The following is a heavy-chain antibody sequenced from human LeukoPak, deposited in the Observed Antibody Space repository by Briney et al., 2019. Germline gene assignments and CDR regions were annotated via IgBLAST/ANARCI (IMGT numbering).Heavy chain of an antibody. CDR3: ARGWRFLGVDY. V-gene: IGHV3-48*01. CDR2: ISRTNSTI. J-gene: IGHJ4*02. D-gene: IGHD3-3*01. Sequence: GGSLRLSCAASGFTFGSYSMNWVRQAPGKGLEWVSYISRTNSTIYYADSVKGRFTISRDNAKSSLYLQMNSLRAEDTAVYYCARGWRFLGVDYWGQGILVTVSS. CDR1: GFTFGSYS.